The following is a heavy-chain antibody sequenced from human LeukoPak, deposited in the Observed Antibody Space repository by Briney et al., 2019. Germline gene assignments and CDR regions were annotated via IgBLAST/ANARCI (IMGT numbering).Heavy chain of an antibody. CDR3: ASPGSGSYYYFDY. D-gene: IGHD1-26*01. CDR1: GGSISSSTYY. CDR2: IYYSGAT. V-gene: IGHV4-39*01. J-gene: IGHJ4*02. Sequence: PSDTLSLTCTVSGGSISSSTYYWGWIRQPPGKGLEWIGSIYYSGATYYNPSLKSRDTISIDTSKNQFSLRLSSVTAADTAVYYCASPGSGSYYYFDYWGQGTLVTVSS.